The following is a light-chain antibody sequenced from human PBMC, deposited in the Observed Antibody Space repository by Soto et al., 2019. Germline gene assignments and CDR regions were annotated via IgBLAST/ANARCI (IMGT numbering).Light chain of an antibody. CDR2: DVS. V-gene: IGLV2-14*03. J-gene: IGLJ1*01. CDR3: SSFRSSSTSYV. CDR1: SSDIGDSNY. Sequence: QSALTQPASVSGSPGQSITISCTGTSSDIGDSNYVSWYQQHPGKAPKLVIYDVSNRPSGVSNRFSGSKSANTASLTISVLQAEDEADYYCSSFRSSSTSYVFGTGTKLTVL.